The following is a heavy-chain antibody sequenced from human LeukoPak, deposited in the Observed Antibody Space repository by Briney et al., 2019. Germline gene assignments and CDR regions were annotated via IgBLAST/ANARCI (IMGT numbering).Heavy chain of an antibody. V-gene: IGHV4-59*12. CDR3: ARERALYYYGSGSHFDY. D-gene: IGHD3-10*01. J-gene: IGHJ4*02. Sequence: SETLSLTCTVSGGSISSYYWSWIRQPPGKGLEWIGYIYYSGSTNYNPSLKSRVTISVDTSKNQFSLKLSSVTAADTAVYYCARERALYYYGSGSHFDYWGQGTLVTVSS. CDR1: GGSISSYY. CDR2: IYYSGST.